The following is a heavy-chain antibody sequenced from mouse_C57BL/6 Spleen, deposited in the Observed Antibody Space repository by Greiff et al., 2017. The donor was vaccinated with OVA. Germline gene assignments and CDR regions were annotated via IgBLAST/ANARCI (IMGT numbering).Heavy chain of an antibody. CDR2: IYPGSGNT. CDR3: ARSYYGSYYAMDY. V-gene: IGHV1-76*01. D-gene: IGHD1-1*01. CDR1: GYTFTDYY. J-gene: IGHJ4*01. Sequence: VQLVESGAELVRPGASVKLSCKASGYTFTDYYINWVKQRPGQGLEWIARIYPGSGNTYYNEKFKGKATLTAEKSSSTAYMQLSSLTSEDSAVYFCARSYYGSYYAMDYWGQGTSVTVSS.